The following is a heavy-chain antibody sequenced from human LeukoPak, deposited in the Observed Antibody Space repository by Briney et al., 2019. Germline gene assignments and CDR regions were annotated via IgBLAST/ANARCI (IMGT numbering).Heavy chain of an antibody. Sequence: GGSLRLSCAASGFTFSSYAMHWVRQAPGKGLEWVAVISYDGSNKYYADSVKGRFTISRDNAKNSLYLQIKSLRDEDTAVYYCAGRTGLYFYGMDVWGQGTTVTVSS. CDR3: AGRTGLYFYGMDV. V-gene: IGHV3-30-3*01. CDR2: ISYDGSNK. D-gene: IGHD3-9*01. CDR1: GFTFSSYA. J-gene: IGHJ6*02.